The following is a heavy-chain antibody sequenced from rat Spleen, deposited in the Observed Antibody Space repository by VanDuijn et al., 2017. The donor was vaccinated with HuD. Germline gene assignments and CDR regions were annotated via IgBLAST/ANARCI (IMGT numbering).Heavy chain of an antibody. CDR1: GFTFSDYY. V-gene: IGHV5-20*01. J-gene: IGHJ3*01. Sequence: EVQLVESDGGLVQPGRSLKLSCAASGFTFSDYYMAWVRQAPTKGLEWVATVIYDGSNTYYRDSVKGRFTISRDNTKSTLYLQMDSLRSEDTATYYCTTDGQGARFAYWGQGTLVTVSS. CDR2: VIYDGSNT. D-gene: IGHD5-1*01. CDR3: TTDGQGARFAY.